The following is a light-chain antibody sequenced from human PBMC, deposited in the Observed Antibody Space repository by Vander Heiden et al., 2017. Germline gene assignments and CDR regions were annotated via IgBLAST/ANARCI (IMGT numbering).Light chain of an antibody. CDR1: SSDVRGYNY. J-gene: IGLJ2*01. Sequence: QSALTQPPSASGSPGKSATISCTGTSSDVRGYNYGSWYQQHPGKAPTLMVYEVNKRPSGVPDRFSGSKSGNTASLTVSGLQAEDEANYYCSSYAGSNNFVVFGGGTKLTVL. CDR2: EVN. V-gene: IGLV2-8*01. CDR3: SSYAGSNNFVV.